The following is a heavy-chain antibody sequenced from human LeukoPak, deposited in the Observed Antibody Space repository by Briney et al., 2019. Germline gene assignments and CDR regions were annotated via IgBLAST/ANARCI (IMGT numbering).Heavy chain of an antibody. V-gene: IGHV3-9*01. Sequence: PGRSLRLSCAASGFTFDDYAMHWVRQAPGKGLEWVSGISWNSGSIGYADSVKGRFTISRDNAKNSLYLQMNSLRAEDTALYYCAKGPSDYFEVTWFDPWGQGTLVTVSS. J-gene: IGHJ5*02. CDR3: AKGPSDYFEVTWFDP. CDR1: GFTFDDYA. CDR2: ISWNSGSI. D-gene: IGHD2/OR15-2a*01.